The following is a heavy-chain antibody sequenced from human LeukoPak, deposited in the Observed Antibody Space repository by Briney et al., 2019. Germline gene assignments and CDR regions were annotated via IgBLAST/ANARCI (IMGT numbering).Heavy chain of an antibody. V-gene: IGHV4-38-2*02. CDR1: GYSISSGDY. D-gene: IGHD5-12*01. CDR3: ARDEEWLHWFDP. Sequence: SETLSLTCTVSGYSISSGDYWGWIRQPPGKGLEWIGSIYHRGSTHYNPSLESRVTISVDTSKNQFSLKLSSVTAADTAVYHCARDEEWLHWFDPWAREPWSPSPQ. J-gene: IGHJ5*02. CDR2: IYHRGST.